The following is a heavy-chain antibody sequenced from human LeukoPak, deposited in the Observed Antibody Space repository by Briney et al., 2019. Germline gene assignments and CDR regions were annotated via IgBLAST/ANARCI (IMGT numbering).Heavy chain of an antibody. D-gene: IGHD2-2*01. CDR3: GLYSSSQTAMDV. Sequence: GGSLRLSCAASGLIFSRYWMSWVRQAPGKGLEWVANINQDGSEKYYVDSVKGRFTTSRDNAKNSLYMQMNSLRAEDTAVYYCGLYSSSQTAMDVWGQGTAVTVSS. J-gene: IGHJ6*02. V-gene: IGHV3-7*01. CDR1: GLIFSRYW. CDR2: INQDGSEK.